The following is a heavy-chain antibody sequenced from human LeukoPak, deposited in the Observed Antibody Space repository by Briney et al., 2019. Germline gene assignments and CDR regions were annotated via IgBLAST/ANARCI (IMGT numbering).Heavy chain of an antibody. CDR2: ISSSSSYI. CDR3: ASSLVAGYYYYNYYYMDV. Sequence: GGSLRLYCAASGFTFSSYSMNWVREARGKGLEWVSSISSSSSYIYYADSVKGRFTISRDNAKNSLYLQMNSLRAEDTAVYYCASSLVAGYYYYNYYYMDVWGKGTTVTVSS. CDR1: GFTFSSYS. V-gene: IGHV3-21*01. D-gene: IGHD5-18*01. J-gene: IGHJ6*03.